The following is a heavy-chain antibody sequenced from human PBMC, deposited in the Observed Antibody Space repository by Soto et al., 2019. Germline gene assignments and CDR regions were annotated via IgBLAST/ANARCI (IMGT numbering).Heavy chain of an antibody. CDR2: TYYRSKWYN. J-gene: IGHJ6*02. CDR3: ARDELSAGSVLYYYYGMDV. V-gene: IGHV6-1*01. D-gene: IGHD3-16*02. Sequence: SQTLSLTCAISGDSVSSNSAAWNWIRQSPSRGLEWLGRTYYRSKWYNDYAVSVKSRITINPDTSKNQFSLQLNSVTPEDTAVYYCARDELSAGSVLYYYYGMDVWGQGTTVTVSS. CDR1: GDSVSSNSAA.